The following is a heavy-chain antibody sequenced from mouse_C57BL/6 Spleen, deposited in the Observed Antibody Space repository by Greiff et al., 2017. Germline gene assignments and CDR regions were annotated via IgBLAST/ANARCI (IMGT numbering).Heavy chain of an antibody. D-gene: IGHD1-1*01. J-gene: IGHJ4*01. Sequence: VQLQQPGTELVKPGASVKLSCKASGYTFTSYWMHWVKQRPGQGLEWIGNINPSNGGTNYNEKFKSKATLTVDKSSSTAYMQLSSLTSADSAVYYCARGDYYGSSHYYAMDYWGQGTSVTVSS. CDR1: GYTFTSYW. V-gene: IGHV1-53*01. CDR2: INPSNGGT. CDR3: ARGDYYGSSHYYAMDY.